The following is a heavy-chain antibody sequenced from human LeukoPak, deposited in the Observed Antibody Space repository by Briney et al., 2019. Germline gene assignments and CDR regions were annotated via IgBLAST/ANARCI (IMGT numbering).Heavy chain of an antibody. V-gene: IGHV4-59*01. Sequence: SETLSLTCAVSGGPIIASYGCWIRQPPGKGLEGIGYTHYIESCNNYPSLNSRVTISIVTSKDRFSLRLTSVTAADTAVYYCARVRFYDTTRDSTSYYLDYWGQGALVTVSS. CDR1: GGPIIASY. CDR3: ARVRFYDTTRDSTSYYLDY. CDR2: THYIESC. D-gene: IGHD2/OR15-2a*01. J-gene: IGHJ4*02.